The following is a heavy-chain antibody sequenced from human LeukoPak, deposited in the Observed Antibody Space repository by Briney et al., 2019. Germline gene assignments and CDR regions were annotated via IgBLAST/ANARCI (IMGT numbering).Heavy chain of an antibody. CDR3: VRDGGGRGSSAFDI. V-gene: IGHV3-11*01. Sequence: GESLRLSCAASGFTFSDYYMTWIRQAPGKGLEWISYISTSAGTIYYADSVKGRFTISRDNAKNSLYLQMNSLRTEDTAVYLCVRDGGGRGSSAFDIWGQGTEVTVSS. D-gene: IGHD2-15*01. CDR2: ISTSAGTI. J-gene: IGHJ3*02. CDR1: GFTFSDYY.